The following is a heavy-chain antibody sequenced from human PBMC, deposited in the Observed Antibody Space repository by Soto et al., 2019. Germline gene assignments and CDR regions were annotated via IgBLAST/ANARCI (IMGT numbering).Heavy chain of an antibody. CDR1: GFTFGGSY. J-gene: IGHJ5*02. V-gene: IGHV3-11*06. CDR3: VRGGGGGLFDP. Sequence: KPAESLRLSCAGSGFTFGGSYMSWIRQAPGKGLEWLSYISPGSRYPAYADSVKGRFTISRDNAKRSLYLQMMSLTAEDTAIYYCVRGGGGGLFDPWGQGTMVTVSS. D-gene: IGHD2-15*01. CDR2: ISPGSRYP.